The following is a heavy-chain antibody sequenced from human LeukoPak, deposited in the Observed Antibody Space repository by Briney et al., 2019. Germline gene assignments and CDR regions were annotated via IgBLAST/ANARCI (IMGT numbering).Heavy chain of an antibody. V-gene: IGHV3-15*07. CDR3: TTGNYRPY. D-gene: IGHD4-11*01. Sequence: GGSLRLSCAASGFTFNDAWMNWVRQAPGKGLEWVGRIRRRIAGGRADYAAPVKGRFTISRDDAKGMLYRQINSLRSDDTGVDYCTTGNYRPYWGQGTLVTVSS. CDR1: GFTFNDAW. CDR2: IRRRIAGGRA. J-gene: IGHJ4*02.